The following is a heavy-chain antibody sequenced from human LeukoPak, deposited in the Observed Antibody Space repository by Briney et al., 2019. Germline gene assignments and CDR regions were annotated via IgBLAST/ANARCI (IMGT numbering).Heavy chain of an antibody. J-gene: IGHJ1*01. CDR1: GYTFTSYD. CDR2: MNPNSGNT. Sequence: GASVKVSCKASGYTFTSYDINWVRQATGQGLEWMGWMNPNSGNTGYAQKFQGRVTMTRDTSISTAYMELSRLRSDDTAVYYCARGSYEAEYFQHWGQGTLVTVSS. D-gene: IGHD5-12*01. CDR3: ARGSYEAEYFQH. V-gene: IGHV1-8*01.